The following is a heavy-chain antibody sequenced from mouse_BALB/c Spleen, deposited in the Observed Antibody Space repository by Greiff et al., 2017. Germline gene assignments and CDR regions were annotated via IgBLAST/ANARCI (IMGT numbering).Heavy chain of an antibody. CDR3: ARNPPYYYGSSWYFDV. D-gene: IGHD1-1*01. Sequence: VHLVESGPGLVAPSQSLSITCTVSGFSLTGYGVNWVRQPPGKGLEWLGMIWGDGSTDYNSALKSRLSIRKDNSKSPVFLKMNSLQTDDTARYYCARNPPYYYGSSWYFDVWGAGTTVTVSS. V-gene: IGHV2-6-7*01. J-gene: IGHJ1*01. CDR1: GFSLTGYG. CDR2: IWGDGST.